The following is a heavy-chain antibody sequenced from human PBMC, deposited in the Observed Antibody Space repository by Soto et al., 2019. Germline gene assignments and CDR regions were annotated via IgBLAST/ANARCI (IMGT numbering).Heavy chain of an antibody. V-gene: IGHV4-39*01. CDR3: ARRGRGIVVVVAHRGAFDI. J-gene: IGHJ3*02. CDR2: IYYSGST. D-gene: IGHD2-15*01. CDR1: GGSISSSSYY. Sequence: PSETLSLTCTVSGGSISSSSYYWGWIRQPPGKGLEWIGSIYYSGSTYYNPSLKSRVTISVDTSKNQFSLKLSSVTAADTAVYYCARRGRGIVVVVAHRGAFDIWGQGTMVTVSS.